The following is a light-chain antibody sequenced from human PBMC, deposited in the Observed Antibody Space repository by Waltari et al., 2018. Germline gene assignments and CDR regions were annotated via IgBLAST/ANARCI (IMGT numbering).Light chain of an antibody. J-gene: IGKJ1*01. CDR2: GAS. V-gene: IGKV3-20*01. CDR1: QSVSSTY. Sequence: VLTQSPGTLSLSPGDRAALSSRASQSVSSTYLAWYQQKPGQAPRLLIYGASSRATGIPDRFSGSGSGTDFTLTISRLEPEDFGVYYCQHYVSSLSWTFGQGTKVEVK. CDR3: QHYVSSLSWT.